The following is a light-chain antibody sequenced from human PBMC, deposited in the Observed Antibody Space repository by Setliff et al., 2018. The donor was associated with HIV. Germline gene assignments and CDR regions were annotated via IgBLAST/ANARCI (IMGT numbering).Light chain of an antibody. V-gene: IGLV2-14*01. CDR3: SSYTDSSTLL. Sequence: QSALAQPASVSGSPGQSITISCTGTSSDVGGYEYVSWYQQRPGKAPKLLIYDVFRRSSGVSSRFSGSKSGNTASLTISGLQAEDEADYYCSSYTDSSTLLFGGGTKVTVL. CDR1: SSDVGGYEY. J-gene: IGLJ2*01. CDR2: DVF.